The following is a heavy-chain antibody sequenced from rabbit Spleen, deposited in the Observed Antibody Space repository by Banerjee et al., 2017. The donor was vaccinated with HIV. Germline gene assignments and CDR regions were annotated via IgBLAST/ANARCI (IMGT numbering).Heavy chain of an antibody. D-gene: IGHD8-1*01. CDR2: IDTNDGDT. J-gene: IGHJ6*01. CDR1: GFDLSSSYY. V-gene: IGHV1S40*01. CDR3: ARDTGSSFSSYGMDL. Sequence: QSFEESWGDLVKPGTSLTLTCTGSGFDLSSSYYMCWVRQAPGKGLEWIACIDTNDGDTDYANWPKGRFTISKTSSTTVTLQMTSLTVADTATYFCARDTGSSFSSYGMDLWGPGTLVTVS.